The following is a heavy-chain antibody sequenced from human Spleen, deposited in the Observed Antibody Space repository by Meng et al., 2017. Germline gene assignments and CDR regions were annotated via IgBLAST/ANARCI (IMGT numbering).Heavy chain of an antibody. D-gene: IGHD6-19*01. J-gene: IGHJ4*02. CDR3: ASWIYSCGWQ. CDR1: GDSISSNYW. V-gene: IGHV4-4*02. CDR2: IYHGGDT. Sequence: QVQLQESGPGLVKPSGTLSLTCAVSGDSISSNYWWSWVRQPPGKGLEWIGEIYHGGDTNYNPSLKSRVTIAIDKSKNQFSLKLSSVTAADTAVYYCASWIYSCGWQWGQGALVTVSS.